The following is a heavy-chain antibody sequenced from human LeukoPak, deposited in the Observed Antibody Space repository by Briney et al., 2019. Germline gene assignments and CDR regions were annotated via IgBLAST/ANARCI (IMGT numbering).Heavy chain of an antibody. D-gene: IGHD3-9*01. V-gene: IGHV3-21*01. J-gene: IGHJ3*02. Sequence: GGSLRLSCAASGFTFSSYSMNWVRQAPGKGLEWVSSISSSSSYIYYADSVKGRFTISRDNAKNSLYLQMNSLRAEDTAVYYCARDYDILTGEDAFDIWGQGTMVTVSS. CDR1: GFTFSSYS. CDR2: ISSSSSYI. CDR3: ARDYDILTGEDAFDI.